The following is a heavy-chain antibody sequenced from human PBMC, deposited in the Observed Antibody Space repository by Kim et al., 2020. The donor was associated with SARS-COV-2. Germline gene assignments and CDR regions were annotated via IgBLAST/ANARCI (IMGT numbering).Heavy chain of an antibody. CDR1: GFTFSSYE. D-gene: IGHD3-9*01. V-gene: IGHV3-48*03. CDR2: ISISGSTI. J-gene: IGHJ3*02. CDR3: ARDRGERDFDWYAFDI. Sequence: GGSLRLSCAASGFTFSSYEMNWVRQAPGRGLEWVSYISISGSTIYYADSVKGRFTISRDNAKNSLYLQMNSLRAEDAAVYYCARDRGERDFDWYAFDIWGQGTMVTVSS.